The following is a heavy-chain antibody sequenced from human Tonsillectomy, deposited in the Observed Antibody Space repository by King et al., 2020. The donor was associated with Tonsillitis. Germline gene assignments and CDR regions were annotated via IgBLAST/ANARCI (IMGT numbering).Heavy chain of an antibody. V-gene: IGHV1-69*12. CDR3: ARDLDGMDV. CDR1: GGTFTTYA. Sequence: QLVQSGAEVKKPGSSVKVSCKVSGGTFTTYAINWVRQAPGQGLEWMGDIIPIFGSANYAQKFQGRVTITADESTSTAYMELNRLRSEDTAVYYCARDLDGMDVWGQGTTVTVSS. J-gene: IGHJ6*02. CDR2: IIPIFGSA.